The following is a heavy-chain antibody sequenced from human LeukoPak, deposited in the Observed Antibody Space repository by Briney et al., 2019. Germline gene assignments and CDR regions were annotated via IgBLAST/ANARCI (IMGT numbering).Heavy chain of an antibody. V-gene: IGHV1-2*06. CDR1: GYTYTGYY. CDR3: ARARGIVATGQYYFDY. D-gene: IGHD5-12*01. J-gene: IGHJ4*02. Sequence: ASVKVSCKASGYTYTGYYMHWVRQAPGQGLEWMGRINPNSGGTNYAQKFQGRVTMTRDTSISTVYMELSSLRSEDTAVYYCARARGIVATGQYYFDYWGQGTLVTVSS. CDR2: INPNSGGT.